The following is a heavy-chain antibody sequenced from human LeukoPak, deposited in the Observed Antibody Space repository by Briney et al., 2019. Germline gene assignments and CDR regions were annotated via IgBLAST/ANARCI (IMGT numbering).Heavy chain of an antibody. CDR2: VRNDASDT. CDR1: GLTFTSHG. J-gene: IGHJ4*02. CDR3: ARDRGKDYFDS. D-gene: IGHD4-23*01. Sequence: PGTSLRLSCTTSGLTFTSHGFHWLRQVVGKRLEWVAFVRNDASDTYHANSVKGRFSVSRDDSKNTLYLQMNSLRPEGTAIYYCARDRGKDYFDSWGQGTQVTVSS. V-gene: IGHV3-33*01.